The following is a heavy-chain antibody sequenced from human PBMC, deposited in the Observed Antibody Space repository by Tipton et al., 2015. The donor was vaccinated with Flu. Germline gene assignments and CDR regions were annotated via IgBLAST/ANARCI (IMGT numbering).Heavy chain of an antibody. V-gene: IGHV4-39*01. D-gene: IGHD5-18*01. Sequence: TLSLTCTDSGGSISSSSYNWGWIRQPPGKGLEWIASIYYSGRNYYNPSLKSRVTISVDTSKSQFSPMLRSVTAADTAVYFCARGRGYSFGYGKNWFDSWGQGALVTVSS. CDR2: IYYSGRN. CDR3: ARGRGYSFGYGKNWFDS. CDR1: GGSISSSSYN. J-gene: IGHJ5*01.